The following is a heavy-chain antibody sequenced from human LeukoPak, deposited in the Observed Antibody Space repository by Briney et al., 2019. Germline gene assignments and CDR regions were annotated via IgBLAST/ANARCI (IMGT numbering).Heavy chain of an antibody. Sequence: GGSLRLSCAASGFTFSSYGVHWVSQAPGDGREWLAYIRHDGSNKYYADCVKGRFTISRDNSKNTVYLQMNSLRAEDSALYYCAKDESHSSSYYYGFADYWGQGTLVTVSS. V-gene: IGHV3-30*02. J-gene: IGHJ4*02. CDR1: GFTFSSYG. CDR2: IRHDGSNK. CDR3: AKDESHSSSYYYGFADY. D-gene: IGHD6-13*01.